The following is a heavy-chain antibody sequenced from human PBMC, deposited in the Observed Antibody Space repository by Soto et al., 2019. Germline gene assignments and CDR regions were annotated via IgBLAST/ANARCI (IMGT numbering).Heavy chain of an antibody. CDR3: AKDRDYPRDQFHY. D-gene: IGHD2-2*01. J-gene: IGHJ4*02. CDR1: GFTFTSYA. V-gene: IGHV3-23*01. Sequence: EVQLLESGGVLVQPGGSLRLSCTASGFTFTSYAFSWVRQAPGKGLEWVSAISANGQGIYYADSVRGRFTISRDNSKNTVFLHMDSLRAEDTAVYYCAKDRDYPRDQFHYWGQGTLFTVSS. CDR2: ISANGQGI.